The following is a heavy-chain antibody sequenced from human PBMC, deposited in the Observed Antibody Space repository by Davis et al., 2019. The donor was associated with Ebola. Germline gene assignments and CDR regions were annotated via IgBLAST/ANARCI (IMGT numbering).Heavy chain of an antibody. CDR1: GFTFTSYS. D-gene: IGHD3-22*01. J-gene: IGHJ4*02. CDR3: ARVWARGVVIPPGFDY. CDR2: ISSSSSTI. V-gene: IGHV3-48*02. Sequence: PGGSLRLSCAASGFTFTSYSMNWVRQAPGKVLEWVSYISSSSSTIYYADSVKGRFTTSRDNAKNSLYLQMNSLRDEDTAVYYCARVWARGVVIPPGFDYWGQGTLVTVSS.